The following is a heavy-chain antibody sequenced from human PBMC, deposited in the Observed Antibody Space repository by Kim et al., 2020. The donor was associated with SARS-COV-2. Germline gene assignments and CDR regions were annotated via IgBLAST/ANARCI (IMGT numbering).Heavy chain of an antibody. CDR1: GFTFSSYA. J-gene: IGHJ3*02. CDR2: ISYDGSNK. V-gene: IGHV3-30*04. D-gene: IGHD5-12*01. CDR3: ARVRGGYDPDAFDI. Sequence: GGSLRLSCAASGFTFSSYAMHWVRQAPGKGLEWVAVISYDGSNKYYADSVKGRFTISRDNSKNTLYLQMNSLRAEDTAVYYCARVRGGYDPDAFDIWGQGTMVTVSS.